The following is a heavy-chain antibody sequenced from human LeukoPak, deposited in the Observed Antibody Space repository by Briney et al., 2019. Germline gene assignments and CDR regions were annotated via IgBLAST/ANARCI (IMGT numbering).Heavy chain of an antibody. CDR3: ARDMLKGAPDYLDH. Sequence: GGSLRPSCAASGFTFRSFAFHWVRQAPDKGLEWVAVIAYDGSVAYVADALKGRFTISRDDSKSTLYLQMNSLRPADTAVYYCARDMLKGAPDYLDHWGQGTLVTVSS. CDR2: IAYDGSVA. CDR1: GFTFRSFA. J-gene: IGHJ4*01. V-gene: IGHV3-30*04. D-gene: IGHD3-10*02.